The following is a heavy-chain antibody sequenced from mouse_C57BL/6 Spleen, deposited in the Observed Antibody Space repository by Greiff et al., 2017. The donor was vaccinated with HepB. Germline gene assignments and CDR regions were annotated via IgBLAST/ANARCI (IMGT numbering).Heavy chain of an antibody. D-gene: IGHD1-1*01. Sequence: EVHLVESEGGLVQPGSSMKLSCTASGFTFSDYYMAWVRQVPEKGLEWVANINYDGSSTYYLDSLKSRFIISRDNAKNILYLQMSSLKSEDTATYYCASASDYYGSSYGDAMDYWGQGTSVTVSS. CDR1: GFTFSDYY. V-gene: IGHV5-16*01. CDR3: ASASDYYGSSYGDAMDY. CDR2: INYDGSST. J-gene: IGHJ4*01.